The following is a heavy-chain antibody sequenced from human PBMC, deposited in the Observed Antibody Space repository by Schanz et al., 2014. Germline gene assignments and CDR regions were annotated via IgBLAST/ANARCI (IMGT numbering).Heavy chain of an antibody. D-gene: IGHD3-10*01. V-gene: IGHV3-23*04. CDR1: GFNFADCA. Sequence: VQVVDSGGALVQPGRSLRLSCSTSGFNFADCAMSWFRQAPGKGLEWVSAISGSGGSTYYADSVKGRFTISRDNSKNTLYLQMNSLRAEDTAVYYCARIGGSVFDYWAQGTLVTVSS. J-gene: IGHJ4*02. CDR3: ARIGGSVFDY. CDR2: ISGSGGST.